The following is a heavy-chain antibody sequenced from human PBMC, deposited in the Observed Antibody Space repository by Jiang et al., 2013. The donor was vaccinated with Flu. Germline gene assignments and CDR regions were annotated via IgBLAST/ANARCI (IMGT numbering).Heavy chain of an antibody. J-gene: IGHJ4*02. CDR2: INHSGST. CDR1: GGSFSGYY. D-gene: IGHD3-9*01. Sequence: LKPSETLSLTCAVYGGSFSGYYWSWIRQPPGKGLEWIGEINHSGSTNYNPSLKSRVTISVDTSKNQFSLKLSSVTAADTAVYYCARGRIYDILTGYYDPFDYWGQGTLVTVSS. V-gene: IGHV4-34*01. CDR3: ARGRIYDILTGYYDPFDY.